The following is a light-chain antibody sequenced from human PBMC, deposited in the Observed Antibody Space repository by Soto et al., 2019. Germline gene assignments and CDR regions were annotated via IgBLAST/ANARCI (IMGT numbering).Light chain of an antibody. V-gene: IGLV2-14*01. CDR1: SSDVGGYKS. CDR2: EVN. CDR3: SSYTSGNTWV. Sequence: QSALTQPASVSGSPGQSITISCTGTSSDVGGYKSVSWYQQHPGTAPKLMIFEVNNRPSGVSNRFSGSKSGNTASLTISGLQSEDEADYYCSSYTSGNTWVFGGGTKVTAL. J-gene: IGLJ3*02.